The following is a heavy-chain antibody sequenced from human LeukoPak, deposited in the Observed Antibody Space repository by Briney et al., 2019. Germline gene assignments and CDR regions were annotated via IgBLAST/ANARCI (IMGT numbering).Heavy chain of an antibody. CDR2: ISGSGGST. Sequence: PGGSLRLSCAASGFTFSSYGMSWVRQAPGKGLEWVSAISGSGGSTYYADSVKGRFTISRDNSKNTLYLQMNSLRAEDMAVYYCAKVRGYSGYAGRYFDYWGQGTLVTVSS. CDR3: AKVRGYSGYAGRYFDY. D-gene: IGHD5-12*01. J-gene: IGHJ4*02. V-gene: IGHV3-23*01. CDR1: GFTFSSYG.